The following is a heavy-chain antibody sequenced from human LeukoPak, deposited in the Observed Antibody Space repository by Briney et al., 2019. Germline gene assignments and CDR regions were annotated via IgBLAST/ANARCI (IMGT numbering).Heavy chain of an antibody. V-gene: IGHV5-51*01. CDR1: GYSFTSYW. D-gene: IGHD5-18*01. CDR3: ARHPDSYYIDY. Sequence: GESLKISCQGSGYSFTSYWIGWVRQMPGKGLEWMGIIYPGDSDTRYSPSFQGQVTISADKSISTAYLQWSSLKASDTTMYYCARHPDSYYIDYWGQGILVTVSS. CDR2: IYPGDSDT. J-gene: IGHJ4*02.